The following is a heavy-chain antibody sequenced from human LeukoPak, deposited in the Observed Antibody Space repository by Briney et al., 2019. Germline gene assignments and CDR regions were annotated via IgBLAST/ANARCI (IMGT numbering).Heavy chain of an antibody. CDR3: ARDLSPYGMDV. CDR2: INPSDGST. CDR1: GYTFTSYY. Sequence: ASVKVSCKASGYTFTSYYMHWVRQAPGQGLEWMGIINPSDGSTSYAQKFQGRVTMTRDTSTSTVYMELSSLRSEDTAVYYCARDLSPYGMDVWGQGTTVTVSS. V-gene: IGHV1-46*01. J-gene: IGHJ6*02.